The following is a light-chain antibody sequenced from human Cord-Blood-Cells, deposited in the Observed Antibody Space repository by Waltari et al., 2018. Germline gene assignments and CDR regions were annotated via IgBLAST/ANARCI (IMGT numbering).Light chain of an antibody. CDR3: AAWDDSLSGPWV. Sequence: QSVLTQPPSASGTPGQRVTISCSGRRSNTGSTYVYWYQQLPGTAPKLLIYRNNQRPSGVPDRFSGSKSGTSASLAISGRRSEDEADYYCAAWDDSLSGPWVFGGGTKLTVL. J-gene: IGLJ3*02. CDR1: RSNTGSTY. CDR2: RNN. V-gene: IGLV1-47*01.